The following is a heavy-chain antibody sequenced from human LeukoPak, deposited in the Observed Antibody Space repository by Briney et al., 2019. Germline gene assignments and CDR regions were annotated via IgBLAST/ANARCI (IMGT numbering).Heavy chain of an antibody. CDR3: AGVGPGDYGDYGVSYYGMDV. J-gene: IGHJ6*02. CDR2: IKQDGSEK. D-gene: IGHD4-17*01. Sequence: PGGSLRLSCAASGFTFSSYWMSWVRQAPGKGLEWVANIKQDGSEKYYVDSVKGRFTISRDNAKNSLYLQMNSLRAEDTAVYYCAGVGPGDYGDYGVSYYGMDVWGQGTTVAVSS. V-gene: IGHV3-7*03. CDR1: GFTFSSYW.